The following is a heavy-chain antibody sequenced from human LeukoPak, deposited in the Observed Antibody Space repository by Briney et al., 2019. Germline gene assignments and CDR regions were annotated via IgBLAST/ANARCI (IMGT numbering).Heavy chain of an antibody. CDR2: IYYSGST. V-gene: IGHV4-59*01. J-gene: IGHJ6*02. Sequence: SETLSLTCTVSGGSISSYYWSWIRQPPGKGLEWIGNIYYSGSTNYNPSLKSRVTISVDTSKNQFSLKLSSVTAADTAVYYCARVWQLVPEPYYYYYGMDVWGQGTTVTVSS. D-gene: IGHD6-6*01. CDR1: GGSISSYY. CDR3: ARVWQLVPEPYYYYYGMDV.